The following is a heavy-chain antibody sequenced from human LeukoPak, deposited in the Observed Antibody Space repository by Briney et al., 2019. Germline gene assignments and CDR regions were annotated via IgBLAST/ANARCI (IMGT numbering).Heavy chain of an antibody. J-gene: IGHJ6*04. CDR2: ISGIVDET. CDR1: GFMFNKYA. D-gene: IGHD1-1*01. CDR3: AEGRYDTNWSGGDV. V-gene: IGHV3-23*01. Sequence: PGGSLRLSCAASGFMFNKYAIMLGRQAPGKGLEWVATISGIVDETNYADSVKGRFTISRDNSKNTVFLQMSRLRGEDTALYLCAEGRYDTNWSGGDVWGKGTTVTVSS.